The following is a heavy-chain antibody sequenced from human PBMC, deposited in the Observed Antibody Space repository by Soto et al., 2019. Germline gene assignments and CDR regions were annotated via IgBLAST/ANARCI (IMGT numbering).Heavy chain of an antibody. D-gene: IGHD3-10*01. V-gene: IGHV4-34*01. Sequence: RQHPGKPLEWIGEVNHSGEATYTPALQSRITISLDTSNNPFSLKMTSVTAADTAMYFCTRAERFPSSWFAPWGQGPQVTVS. CDR3: TRAERFPSSWFAP. CDR2: VNHSGEA. J-gene: IGHJ5*02.